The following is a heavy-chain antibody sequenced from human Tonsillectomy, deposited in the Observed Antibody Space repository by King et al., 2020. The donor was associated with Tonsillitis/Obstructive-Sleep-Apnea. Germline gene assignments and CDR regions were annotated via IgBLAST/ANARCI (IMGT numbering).Heavy chain of an antibody. Sequence: VQLVESGGGLVQPGGSLRLSCAASGFTFSSYAMSWVRQAPGKGLEWVSGTSGSGSSTYYADSVKGRFTISRDNSKNTLYLQMNSLRAEDTAVYYCAKDLAYYYGSGSYEYWGQGTLVTVSS. V-gene: IGHV3-23*04. J-gene: IGHJ4*02. CDR2: TSGSGSST. D-gene: IGHD3-10*01. CDR3: AKDLAYYYGSGSYEY. CDR1: GFTFSSYA.